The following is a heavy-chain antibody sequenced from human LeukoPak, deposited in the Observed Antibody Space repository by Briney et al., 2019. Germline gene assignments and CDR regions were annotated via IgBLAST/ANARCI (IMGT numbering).Heavy chain of an antibody. Sequence: SETLSLTCTVSVGAISDFYWSWIRQPAGKGLEWIGRIYSGGSTNYNPSLKSRVTMSVDTSKKQFSLNLGSVTAADTAVYYCARDFDFWGQGTLVTVSS. CDR3: ARDFDF. V-gene: IGHV4-4*07. J-gene: IGHJ4*02. CDR1: VGAISDFY. CDR2: IYSGGST.